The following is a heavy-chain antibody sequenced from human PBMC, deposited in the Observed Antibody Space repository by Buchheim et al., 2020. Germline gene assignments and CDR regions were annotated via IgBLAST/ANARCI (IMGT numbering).Heavy chain of an antibody. J-gene: IGHJ4*02. V-gene: IGHV3-30-3*01. CDR1: GFTFSSYA. D-gene: IGHD6-19*01. CDR3: ARDKEWIAVASNLIFDY. CDR2: ISYDGSNK. Sequence: QVQLVESGGGVVQPGRSLRLSCAASGFTFSSYAMHWVRQAPGKGLEWVAVISYDGSNKYYADSVKGRFTISRDNSKNTLYLQMSSLGAEDTAVYYCARDKEWIAVASNLIFDYWGQGTL.